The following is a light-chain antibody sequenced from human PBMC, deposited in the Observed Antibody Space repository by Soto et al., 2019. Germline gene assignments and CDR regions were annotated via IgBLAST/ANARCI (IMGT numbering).Light chain of an antibody. Sequence: DIQLTQSPSFLSASVGDRVTVSCRASQDISTSLAWFQQKAGKVPQLLVYPASTLQDGVPSRFSGSGSGTYFTLPINNLQAEDFATYYCQHLRTYPFSFGQGTKLDI. V-gene: IGKV1-9*01. J-gene: IGKJ2*03. CDR2: PAS. CDR1: QDISTS. CDR3: QHLRTYPFS.